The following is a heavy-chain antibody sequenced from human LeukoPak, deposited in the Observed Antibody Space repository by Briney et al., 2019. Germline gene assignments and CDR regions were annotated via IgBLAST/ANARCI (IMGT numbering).Heavy chain of an antibody. V-gene: IGHV1-18*03. D-gene: IGHD2-21*02. Sequence: ASVKVSCKASGYTFTGYYMHWVRQAPGQGLEWMGWISAYNGNTNYAQKLQGRVTMTTDTSTSTAYMELRSLRSDDMAVYYCARDRGDYARFGAFDIWGQGTMVTVSS. J-gene: IGHJ3*02. CDR3: ARDRGDYARFGAFDI. CDR1: GYTFTGYY. CDR2: ISAYNGNT.